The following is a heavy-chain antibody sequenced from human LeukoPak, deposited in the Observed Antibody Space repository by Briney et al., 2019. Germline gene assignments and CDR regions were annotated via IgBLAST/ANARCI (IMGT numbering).Heavy chain of an antibody. J-gene: IGHJ4*02. CDR2: IYYSGST. V-gene: IGHV4-59*01. CDR1: GGSISSYY. Sequence: TSETLSLTCTVSGGSISSYYWSWIRQPPGKGLEWIGYIYYSGSTNYNPSLKSRVTISVDTSKNQFSLKLSSVTAADTAVYYCARDNPGSQIAAAGYYFDYWGQGTLVTVSS. D-gene: IGHD6-13*01. CDR3: ARDNPGSQIAAAGYYFDY.